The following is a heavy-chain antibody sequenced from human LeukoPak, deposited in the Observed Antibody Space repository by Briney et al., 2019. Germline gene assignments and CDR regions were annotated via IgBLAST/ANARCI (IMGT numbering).Heavy chain of an antibody. CDR1: GFTFDDYA. D-gene: IGHD5-18*01. J-gene: IGHJ4*02. CDR2: ISWNSGSI. CDR3: AKDMHPGGPGCSYGPFFDY. Sequence: GGSLRLSCAASGFTFDDYAMHWVRQAPGKGLEWVSGISWNSGSIGYADSVKGRFTISRDNAKNSLYLQMNSLRAEDTALYYCAKDMHPGGPGCSYGPFFDYWGQGTLVTVSS. V-gene: IGHV3-9*01.